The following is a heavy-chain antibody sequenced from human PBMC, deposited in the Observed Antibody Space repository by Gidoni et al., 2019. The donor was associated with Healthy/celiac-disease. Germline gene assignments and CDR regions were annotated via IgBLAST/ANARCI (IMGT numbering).Heavy chain of an antibody. CDR2: ISSSSSDI. CDR1: GFTFSSYG. D-gene: IGHD2-2*01. Sequence: EVQLVESGGGLVKPGGSLRLSCAASGFTFSSYGINWVRQAPGKGLEWVSSISSSSSDIYYADSVKGRFTISRDNAKNSLYLQMNSLRAEDTAVYYCAREDIVVVPAAIDYYYYYGMDVWGQGTTVTVSS. V-gene: IGHV3-21*01. CDR3: AREDIVVVPAAIDYYYYYGMDV. J-gene: IGHJ6*02.